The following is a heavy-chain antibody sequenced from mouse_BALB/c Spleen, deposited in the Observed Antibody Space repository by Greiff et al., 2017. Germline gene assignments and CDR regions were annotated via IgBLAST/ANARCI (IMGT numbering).Heavy chain of an antibody. CDR2: IDPETGGT. CDR1: GYTFTDYE. Sequence: QVQLQQSGAELVRPGASVTLSCKASGYTFTDYEMHWVKQTPVHGLEWIGAIDPETGGTAYNQKFKGKATLTADKSSSTAYMELRSLTSEDSAVYYCTTYRRPYAMDYWGQGTSVTVSS. V-gene: IGHV1-15*01. CDR3: TTYRRPYAMDY. D-gene: IGHD2-10*01. J-gene: IGHJ4*01.